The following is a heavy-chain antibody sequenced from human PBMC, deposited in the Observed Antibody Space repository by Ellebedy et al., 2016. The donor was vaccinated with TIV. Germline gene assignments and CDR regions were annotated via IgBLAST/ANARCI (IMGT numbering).Heavy chain of an antibody. Sequence: SETLSLTXTVSGGSISSYYWSWIRQPPGKGLEWIGEINHSGSTNYNPSLKSRVTISVDTSKNQFSLKLSSVTAADTAVYYCAREVTGSFDYWGQGTLVTVSS. CDR3: AREVTGSFDY. CDR1: GGSISSYY. CDR2: INHSGST. V-gene: IGHV4-34*01. D-gene: IGHD2-21*02. J-gene: IGHJ4*02.